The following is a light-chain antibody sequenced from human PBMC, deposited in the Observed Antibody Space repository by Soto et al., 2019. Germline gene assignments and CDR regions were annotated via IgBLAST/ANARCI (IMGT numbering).Light chain of an antibody. CDR3: QQYNTYPYT. V-gene: IGKV1-5*03. CDR1: QSIRSW. J-gene: IGKJ2*01. Sequence: DIQMTQSPSTLSASVGDRVTITCRASQSIRSWLAWYQQKPGKAPKLLIYKSSSLESGVPSRFSGSGSGTEFTLTISSLQSDDFATYYCQQYNTYPYTLGQGTKLEIK. CDR2: KSS.